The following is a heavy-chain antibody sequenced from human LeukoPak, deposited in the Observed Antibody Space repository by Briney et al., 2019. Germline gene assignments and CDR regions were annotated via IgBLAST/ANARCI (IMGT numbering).Heavy chain of an antibody. CDR2: ISSNGGST. V-gene: IGHV3-64*01. J-gene: IGHJ4*02. CDR3: ARQGPGYDSNLHFDY. CDR1: GFTFSSYA. Sequence: GGSLRLSCAASGFTFSSYAMHWVRQAPGKGLKYVSAISSNGGSTYYANSVKGRFTISRDNSKNTLYLQMGSLRAEDMAVYYCARQGPGYDSNLHFDYWGQGTLVTVSS. D-gene: IGHD3-22*01.